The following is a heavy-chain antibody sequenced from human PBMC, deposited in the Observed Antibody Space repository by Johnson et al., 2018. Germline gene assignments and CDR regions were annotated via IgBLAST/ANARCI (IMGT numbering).Heavy chain of an antibody. CDR2: IAGNSDTA. J-gene: IGHJ3*01. D-gene: IGHD6-13*01. CDR3: ARDYWYGFDL. V-gene: IGHV3-48*01. Sequence: EVQLVESGGGLVQPGGSLRLSCAASGFTFSSRSMNWVRQAPGKGLEWISFIAGNSDTAYHADSVKGRFTISRDNGKNSLFLHMNSLRADATAVYYCARDYWYGFDLWGQGTMVSVFS. CDR1: GFTFSSRS.